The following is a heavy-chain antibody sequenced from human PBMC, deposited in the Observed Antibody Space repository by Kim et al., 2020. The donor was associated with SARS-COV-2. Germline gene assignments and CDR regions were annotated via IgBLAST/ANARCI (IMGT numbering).Heavy chain of an antibody. V-gene: IGHV1-18*04. CDR2: ISAYNGNT. J-gene: IGHJ4*02. Sequence: ASVKVSCKASGYTFTSYGISWVRQAPGQGLEWMGWISAYNGNTNYAQKLQGRVTMTTDTSTSTAYMELRSLRSDDTAVYYCARDRFTYNWNDRADYWGQGTLVTVSS. CDR3: ARDRFTYNWNDRADY. CDR1: GYTFTSYG. D-gene: IGHD1-20*01.